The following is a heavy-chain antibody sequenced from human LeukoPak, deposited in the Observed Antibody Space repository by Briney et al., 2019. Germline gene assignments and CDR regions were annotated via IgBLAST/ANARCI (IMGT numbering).Heavy chain of an antibody. Sequence: PGGSLRLSCAASGFTFSGSAMHWVRQVAGKGLEWIGRIRRKGDNYATAYAGSVKGRFTISRSDSNNTAYLQMNSLKPEDTAVYYCTRHWKYSRGSLTGYSGLDVWGKGTTVTVSS. D-gene: IGHD6-19*01. CDR1: GFTFSGSA. V-gene: IGHV3-73*01. CDR3: TRHWKYSRGSLTGYSGLDV. CDR2: IRRKGDNYAT. J-gene: IGHJ6*04.